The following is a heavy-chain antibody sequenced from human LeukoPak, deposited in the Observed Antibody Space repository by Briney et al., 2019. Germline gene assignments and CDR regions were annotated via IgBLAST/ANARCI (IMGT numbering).Heavy chain of an antibody. V-gene: IGHV3-23*01. CDR2: ISGSGGST. Sequence: GGSLRLSCAASGFTFSSYAMSWVRQAPGKGLEWVSAISGSGGSTYYADSVKGRFTISRDNSKNTLYLQMNSLRAEDTAVYYCAKLGGRGYYDSSGYYKNAFDIWGQGTMVTVSS. J-gene: IGHJ3*02. D-gene: IGHD3-22*01. CDR3: AKLGGRGYYDSSGYYKNAFDI. CDR1: GFTFSSYA.